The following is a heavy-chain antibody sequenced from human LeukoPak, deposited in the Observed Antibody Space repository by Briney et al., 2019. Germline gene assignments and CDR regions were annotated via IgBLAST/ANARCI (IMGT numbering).Heavy chain of an antibody. J-gene: IGHJ4*02. CDR3: ARRGDGGRSFDY. Sequence: PGRSLRLSCAASGFTVSSKDMNWVRQAPGKGLEWVSVLYSGGRTYYADSVKGRFTISRDNSKNTLYLQMNSLRAEDTAVYYCARRGDGGRSFDYWGQGTLVTVSS. D-gene: IGHD4-23*01. CDR1: GFTVSSKD. CDR2: LYSGGRT. V-gene: IGHV3-53*01.